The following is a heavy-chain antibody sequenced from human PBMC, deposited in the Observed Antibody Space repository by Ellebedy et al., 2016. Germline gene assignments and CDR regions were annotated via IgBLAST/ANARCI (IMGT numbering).Heavy chain of an antibody. CDR2: IIPILGIA. CDR3: ARIVGYSSSWYAGWFDP. D-gene: IGHD6-13*01. CDR1: GGTFSSYA. Sequence: SVKVSCKASGGTFSSYAISWVRQAPGQGLEWMGGIIPILGIANYAQKFQGRVTITADKSTSTAYMELSSLRSEDTAVYYCARIVGYSSSWYAGWFDPWGQGTLVTVSS. V-gene: IGHV1-69*10. J-gene: IGHJ5*02.